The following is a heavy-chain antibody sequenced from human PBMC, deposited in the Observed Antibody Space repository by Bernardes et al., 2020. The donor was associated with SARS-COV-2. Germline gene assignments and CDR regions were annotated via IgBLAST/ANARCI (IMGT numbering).Heavy chain of an antibody. V-gene: IGHV1-3*01. D-gene: IGHD4-17*01. CDR2: INAGNGNT. Sequence: ASVKVSCKASGYTFTSYAMHWVRQAPGQRLEWMGWINAGNGNTKYSQKFQGRVTITRDTSASTAYMELSSLRSEDTAVYYCARWGTVTPYEGGMDVWGQGTTVTVSS. CDR1: GYTFTSYA. CDR3: ARWGTVTPYEGGMDV. J-gene: IGHJ6*02.